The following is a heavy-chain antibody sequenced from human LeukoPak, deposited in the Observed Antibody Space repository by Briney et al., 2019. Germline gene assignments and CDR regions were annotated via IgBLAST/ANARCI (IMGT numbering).Heavy chain of an antibody. CDR3: ARGRSGFWSGYDYYMDV. V-gene: IGHV4-34*01. Sequence: SETLSLTCAVYGLSFSGYYWSWIRQPPGKGLEWVGETNHNGSTNYNPSLTQRSTISVDTSKNEFSLKLSSVTAADTAVYYCARGRSGFWSGYDYYMDVWGKGTTVTVSS. CDR1: GLSFSGYY. D-gene: IGHD3-3*01. CDR2: TNHNGST. J-gene: IGHJ6*03.